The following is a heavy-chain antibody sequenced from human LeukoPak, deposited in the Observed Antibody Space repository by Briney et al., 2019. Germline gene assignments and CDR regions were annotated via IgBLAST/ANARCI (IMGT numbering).Heavy chain of an antibody. D-gene: IGHD5-18*01. CDR3: ARGRAFGYSYGSIDY. CDR1: GGSISTYY. Sequence: SETLSLTCTVSGGSISTYYWSWIRQPAGKGLEWIGRIYTSGSTNYSPSLKSRVSMSVDTSKNQFSLKLSSVTAADTAVYYCARGRAFGYSYGSIDYWGQGTLVTVSS. V-gene: IGHV4-4*07. CDR2: IYTSGST. J-gene: IGHJ4*02.